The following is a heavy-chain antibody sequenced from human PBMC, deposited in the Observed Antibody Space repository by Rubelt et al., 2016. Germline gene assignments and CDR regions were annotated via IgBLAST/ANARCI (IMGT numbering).Heavy chain of an antibody. V-gene: IGHV3-15*01. Sequence: VRQALGKGLEWVGRIKSGGATDYGAPVKGGFIISRDDSKNTLYLQMYSLKIEDTAVYYCTTLASRGICDYWGQGILVTVSS. CDR2: IKSGGAT. J-gene: IGHJ4*02. D-gene: IGHD6-6*01. CDR3: TTLASRGICDY.